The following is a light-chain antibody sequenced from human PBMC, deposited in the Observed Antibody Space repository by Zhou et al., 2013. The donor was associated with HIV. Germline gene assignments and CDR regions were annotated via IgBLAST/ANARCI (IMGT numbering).Light chain of an antibody. Sequence: EIVMTQSPATLSVSPGERATLSCRASQSITYTLAWYQQKPGQAPRLLIYATSTRATGIPARFSGSGSETEFTLTISSMESEDFAVYYCQQYNKWPITFGQGTRLEIK. V-gene: IGKV3-15*01. CDR2: ATS. CDR1: QSITYT. J-gene: IGKJ5*01. CDR3: QQYNKWPIT.